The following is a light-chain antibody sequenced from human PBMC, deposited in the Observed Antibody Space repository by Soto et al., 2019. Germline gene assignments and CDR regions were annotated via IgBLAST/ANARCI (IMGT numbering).Light chain of an antibody. CDR1: QNINNR. CDR2: ESS. V-gene: IGKV1-5*03. CDR3: IQSSTYCLFT. J-gene: IGKJ3*01. Sequence: IQMTQSPSTLSASVGDRVIISCRASQNINNRLAWYQQKPGKAPKLLIYESSTLEGGIPPRFSGSDSGTEFTRTLRPLESDGVDTYYCIQSSTYCLFTFGPGTKVDIK.